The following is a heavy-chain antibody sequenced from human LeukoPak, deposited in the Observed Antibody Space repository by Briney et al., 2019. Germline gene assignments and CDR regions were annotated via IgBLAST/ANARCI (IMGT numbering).Heavy chain of an antibody. Sequence: SETLSLTCTVAGGSISSYYWSWIRQPPGKGLEWIGYIYTSGSTNYNPSLKSRVTISVDTSKNQFSLKLSSVTAADTAVYYCARGYSSSSPFDYWGQGTLVTVSS. J-gene: IGHJ4*02. D-gene: IGHD6-13*01. CDR2: IYTSGST. CDR1: GGSISSYY. CDR3: ARGYSSSSPFDY. V-gene: IGHV4-4*09.